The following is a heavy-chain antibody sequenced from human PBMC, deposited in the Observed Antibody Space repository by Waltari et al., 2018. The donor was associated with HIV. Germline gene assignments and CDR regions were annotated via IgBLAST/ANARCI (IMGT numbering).Heavy chain of an antibody. CDR1: GYTFTGYY. D-gene: IGHD6-13*01. CDR3: ARDGGIAAAGGVVD. V-gene: IGHV1-2*02. CDR2: INPNSGGT. J-gene: IGHJ4*02. Sequence: QVQLVQSGTEVKKPGASVKVSCKASGYTFTGYYMHWVRQAPGKGLEWMGWINPNSGGTNYAQKFQGRVTMTRDTSISTAYMELSRLRSDDTAVDYCARDGGIAAAGGVVDWGQGTLVTVSS.